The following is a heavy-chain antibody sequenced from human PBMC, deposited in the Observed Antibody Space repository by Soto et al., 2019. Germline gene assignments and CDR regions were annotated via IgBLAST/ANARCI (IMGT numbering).Heavy chain of an antibody. CDR2: IIPIFGTA. V-gene: IGHV1-69*01. CDR3: ARDPGAFWSGFGYYGMDV. CDR1: GGTFSSYA. Sequence: QVQLVQSGAEVKKPGSSVKVSCKASGGTFSSYAISWVRQAPGQGLEWMGGIIPIFGTANYAQKFQGRVTITADESTSTAYMELSSLRSEDTAVYYCARDPGAFWSGFGYYGMDVWGQGTTVTVSS. D-gene: IGHD3-3*01. J-gene: IGHJ6*02.